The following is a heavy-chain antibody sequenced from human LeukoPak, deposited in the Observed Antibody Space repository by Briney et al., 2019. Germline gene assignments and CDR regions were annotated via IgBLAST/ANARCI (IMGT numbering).Heavy chain of an antibody. Sequence: GGSLRLSCAASGFTFSSYAMSWVRQAPGKGLEWVSGISNSGGSTYNADSVKGRFTISRDNSKNTLYLQMNSLRAEDTAVYYCAKEGDYCSSTICYADYWGQGTLVTVSS. V-gene: IGHV3-23*01. CDR3: AKEGDYCSSTICYADY. CDR2: ISNSGGST. CDR1: GFTFSSYA. D-gene: IGHD2-2*01. J-gene: IGHJ4*02.